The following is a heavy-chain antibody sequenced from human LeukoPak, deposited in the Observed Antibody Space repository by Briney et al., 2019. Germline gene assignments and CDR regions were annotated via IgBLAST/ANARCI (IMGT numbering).Heavy chain of an antibody. CDR2: ISYDGSNK. V-gene: IGHV3-30*18. J-gene: IGHJ4*02. CDR1: GFTFSSYG. Sequence: GRSLRLSCAASGFTFSSYGMHWVRQAPGKGLEWVAVISYDGSNKYYADSVKGRFTISRDNSKNTLYLQMNSLRAEDTAVYYCAKDLNSGSYSDYWGQGTLVTVSS. D-gene: IGHD1-26*01. CDR3: AKDLNSGSYSDY.